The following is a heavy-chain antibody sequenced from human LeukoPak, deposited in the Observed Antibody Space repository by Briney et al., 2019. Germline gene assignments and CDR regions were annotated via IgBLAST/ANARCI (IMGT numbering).Heavy chain of an antibody. J-gene: IGHJ4*02. CDR3: ASANFRGYVF. D-gene: IGHD5-12*01. V-gene: IGHV4-39*01. CDR2: INANGNT. CDR1: GGSISSYY. Sequence: SETLSLTCTVSGGSISSYYWGWIRQPPGKGLEWIGRINANGNTHYNPSLKSRVTISVDTSINQFSLRVISVTAADTALYYCASANFRGYVFWGQGTLVTVSS.